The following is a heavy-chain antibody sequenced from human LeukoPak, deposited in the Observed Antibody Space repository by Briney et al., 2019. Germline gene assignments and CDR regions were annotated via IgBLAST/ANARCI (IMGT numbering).Heavy chain of an antibody. CDR3: ARPSLPKYYDILTGQHTHAFDI. V-gene: IGHV5-51*01. CDR1: GYSFTSYW. CDR2: IYPGDSDT. J-gene: IGHJ3*02. Sequence: GESLKISCKGSGYSFTSYWIGWVRQMPGKGLEWMGIIYPGDSDTRYSPSFQGQVTISADKSISTAYLQWSSLKASDTAMYYCARPSLPKYYDILTGQHTHAFDIWGQGTMVTVSS. D-gene: IGHD3-9*01.